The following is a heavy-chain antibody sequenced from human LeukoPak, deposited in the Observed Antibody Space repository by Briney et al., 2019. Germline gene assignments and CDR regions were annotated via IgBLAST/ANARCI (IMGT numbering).Heavy chain of an antibody. V-gene: IGHV4-38-2*02. J-gene: IGHJ4*02. Sequence: SETLSLTCTVSGYSISTGYYWDWIRQPPGKGLEWIGTFYHGGSTYYNPSLKSRVTISVDTSKNHFSLRLSSVTAADTAVYYCARDREVGATGYYFDYWGQGTLVTVSS. CDR1: GYSISTGYY. CDR2: FYHGGST. D-gene: IGHD1-26*01. CDR3: ARDREVGATGYYFDY.